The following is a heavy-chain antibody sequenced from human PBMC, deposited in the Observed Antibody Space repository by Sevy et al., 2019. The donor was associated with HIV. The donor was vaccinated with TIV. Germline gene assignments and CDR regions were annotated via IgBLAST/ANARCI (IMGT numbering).Heavy chain of an antibody. V-gene: IGHV3-49*03. Sequence: GGSLRLSCTASGFTFGDYAMSWFRQAPGKGLEWVGFIRSKAYGGTTEYAASVKGRFTISRDDSKSIAYLQMNSLKTEDTAVYYCTRDQHSGSYSSHFDYWGQGTLVTVSS. CDR2: IRSKAYGGTT. D-gene: IGHD1-26*01. J-gene: IGHJ4*02. CDR1: GFTFGDYA. CDR3: TRDQHSGSYSSHFDY.